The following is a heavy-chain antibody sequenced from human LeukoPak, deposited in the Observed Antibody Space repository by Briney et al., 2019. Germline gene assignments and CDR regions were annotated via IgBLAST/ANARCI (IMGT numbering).Heavy chain of an antibody. D-gene: IGHD2-15*01. CDR2: ISGSGGST. V-gene: IGHV3-23*01. Sequence: PGGSLRLSCAASGFTFGSYAMYWVRQAPGKGLEWVSGISGSGGSTFYADSVKGRFTISRDNAEKSLYLQMNSLRAEDTAVYYCARDRGGSYSAIDYWGQGTLVTVSS. CDR3: ARDRGGSYSAIDY. CDR1: GFTFGSYA. J-gene: IGHJ4*02.